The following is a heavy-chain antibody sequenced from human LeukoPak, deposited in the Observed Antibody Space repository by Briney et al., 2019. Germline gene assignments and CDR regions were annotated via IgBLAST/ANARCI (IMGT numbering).Heavy chain of an antibody. V-gene: IGHV3-7*01. Sequence: GGSLRLSCAASGFTFSSYWMSWVRQAPGKGLEWVANIKQDGSEKYYVDSVKGRFTISRDNAKTSVYLQMNSLRAEDTAVYYCATDFWSGYSSNNWFDPWGQGTLVTVTS. D-gene: IGHD3-3*01. CDR2: IKQDGSEK. CDR1: GFTFSSYW. J-gene: IGHJ5*02. CDR3: ATDFWSGYSSNNWFDP.